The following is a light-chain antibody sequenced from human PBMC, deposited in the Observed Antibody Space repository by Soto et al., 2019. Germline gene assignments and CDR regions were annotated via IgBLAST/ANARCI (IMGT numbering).Light chain of an antibody. Sequence: EIVLTQSPATLSLSPGERATLSCRASQSVSINYLGWYQQKPGQAPRLLIYVASRRATGVPDRFSGSGSGTDFTLTISRLEPEDFVVYYCQQYASSPPTFGQGTKVDI. CDR3: QQYASSPPT. J-gene: IGKJ1*01. V-gene: IGKV3-20*01. CDR1: QSVSINY. CDR2: VAS.